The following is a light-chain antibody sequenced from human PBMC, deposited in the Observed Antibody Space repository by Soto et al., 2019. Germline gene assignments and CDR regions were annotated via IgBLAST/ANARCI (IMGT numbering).Light chain of an antibody. J-gene: IGKJ1*01. Sequence: DVVMTQSPLSLPVTLGQPASISCRSSQSLEYSDGNTYLNWFHQRPGQSPRRLIYKVSNRDSGVPDRFSGSGSGTDFPLKISRVEAEDVGIYYCMQNTHWPPRTFGQGTKVEIK. CDR1: QSLEYSDGNTY. CDR2: KVS. V-gene: IGKV2-30*01. CDR3: MQNTHWPPRT.